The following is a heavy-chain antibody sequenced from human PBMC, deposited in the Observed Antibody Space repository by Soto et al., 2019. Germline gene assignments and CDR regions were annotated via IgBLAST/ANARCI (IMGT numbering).Heavy chain of an antibody. CDR2: IIPIFRTA. CDR3: ASVETQRYYYGMDV. CDR1: GGTFSSYA. D-gene: IGHD2-15*01. Sequence: QVQVVQSGAEVKKPGSSVKVSCKASGGTFSSYAISWVRQAPGQGLVWMGGIIPIFRTADYAQKFQGRVTITADESTSTSYMELSSLRSEDTAVYYCASVETQRYYYGMDVWGQGTTVTVSS. J-gene: IGHJ6*02. V-gene: IGHV1-69*12.